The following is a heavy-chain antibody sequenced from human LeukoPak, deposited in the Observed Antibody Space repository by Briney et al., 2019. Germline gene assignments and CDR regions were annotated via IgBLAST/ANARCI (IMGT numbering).Heavy chain of an antibody. CDR2: MNPNSGNT. CDR3: AAGYSRDNWFDP. D-gene: IGHD6-13*01. J-gene: IGHJ5*02. Sequence: ASVKVSCKASGYTFTSYDINWVRQATGQGLEWMGWMNPNSGNTGYAQRFQGRVTMTRNTSISTAYMELSSLRSEDTAVYYCAAGYSRDNWFDPWGQGTLVTVSS. CDR1: GYTFTSYD. V-gene: IGHV1-8*01.